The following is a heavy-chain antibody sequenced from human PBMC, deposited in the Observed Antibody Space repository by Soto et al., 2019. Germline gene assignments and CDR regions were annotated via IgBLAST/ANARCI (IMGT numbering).Heavy chain of an antibody. V-gene: IGHV1-69*01. J-gene: IGHJ6*02. CDR2: IIPISETT. CDR3: ARSQGSSTSLEIYYYYYYGMDV. D-gene: IGHD2-2*01. CDR1: GGTFSSYA. Sequence: QGQLVQSGAEVKKPGSSVKVSCKASGGTFSSYAISWVRQAPGQGLGWMGGIIPISETTNYAQKFQGRVTITADESKSTAYMELSSLRSEDTAVYYCARSQGSSTSLEIYYYYYYGMDVWGQGTTVTVSS.